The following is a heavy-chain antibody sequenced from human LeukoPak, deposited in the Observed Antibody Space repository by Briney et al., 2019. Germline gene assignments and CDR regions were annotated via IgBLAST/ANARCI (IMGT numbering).Heavy chain of an antibody. D-gene: IGHD3-10*01. CDR2: ISAYNGNT. J-gene: IGHJ6*03. Sequence: ASVKVSCKASGYTFTSYGISWVRQAPGQGLEWMGWISAYNGNTNYAQKLQGRVTMTTDTSTSTTYMELRSLRSDDTAVYYCARTGGSYYYGSGSSGNYYYYYYMDVWGKGTTVTISS. V-gene: IGHV1-18*01. CDR1: GYTFTSYG. CDR3: ARTGGSYYYGSGSSGNYYYYYYMDV.